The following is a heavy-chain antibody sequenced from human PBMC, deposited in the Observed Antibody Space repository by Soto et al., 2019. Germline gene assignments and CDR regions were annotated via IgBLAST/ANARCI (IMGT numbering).Heavy chain of an antibody. V-gene: IGHV4-31*03. J-gene: IGHJ6*02. D-gene: IGHD3-10*01. Sequence: QVQLQESGPGLVKPSQTLSLTCTVSGGSISSGGYYWSWIRQHPGKGLEWIGYIYYSGSTYYNPSLKSRVTISVDTSKNQFSLKLSSVTAAYTAVYYCARADGGFGELLYYYYYGMDVWGQGTTVTVSS. CDR2: IYYSGST. CDR3: ARADGGFGELLYYYYYGMDV. CDR1: GGSISSGGYY.